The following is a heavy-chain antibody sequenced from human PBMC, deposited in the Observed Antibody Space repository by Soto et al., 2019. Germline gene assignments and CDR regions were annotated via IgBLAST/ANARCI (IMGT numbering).Heavy chain of an antibody. CDR1: GGSFSGSY. V-gene: IGHV4-34*01. J-gene: IGHJ6*02. D-gene: IGHD6-13*01. Sequence: SETLSLTCAVYGGSFSGSYWSWIRQPPGKGLEWIGEIHHSGSTNYNPSLKSRVTFSIDTSKRQFSLKVRSVTAADTAVYYCARGKRGSSWYRGEEKYYYYGMDVWGQGTPVTVSS. CDR3: ARGKRGSSWYRGEEKYYYYGMDV. CDR2: IHHSGST.